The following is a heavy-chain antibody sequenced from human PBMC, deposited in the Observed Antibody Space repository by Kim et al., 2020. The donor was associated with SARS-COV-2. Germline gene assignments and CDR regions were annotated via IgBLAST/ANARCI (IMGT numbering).Heavy chain of an antibody. CDR2: INPNSGDT. J-gene: IGHJ4*02. Sequence: ASVKVSCKASGYTFTDYNMHWVRQAPGQGLEWMGWINPNSGDTKYAQNFQGRVTMTRDTSISTAYMELSSLRSGDTAVYYCASGVKHSCGGGCYSDYCDYWGQGTLVTVSS. D-gene: IGHD2-21*02. V-gene: IGHV1-2*02. CDR3: ASGVKHSCGGGCYSDYCDY. CDR1: GYTFTDYN.